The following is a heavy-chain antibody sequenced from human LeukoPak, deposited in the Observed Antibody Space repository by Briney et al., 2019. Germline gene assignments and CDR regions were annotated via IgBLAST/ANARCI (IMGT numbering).Heavy chain of an antibody. V-gene: IGHV3-23*01. D-gene: IGHD3-3*01. J-gene: IGHJ6*03. Sequence: PGGSLRLSCAASGFTFSSYAMSWVRQAPGKGLEWVSAISGSGGSTYYADSVKGRFTISRDNSKNTLYLQMNSLRAEDTAVYYCAKGVLEWLLPPYYYMDVWGKGTTVTVSS. CDR1: GFTFSSYA. CDR3: AKGVLEWLLPPYYYMDV. CDR2: ISGSGGST.